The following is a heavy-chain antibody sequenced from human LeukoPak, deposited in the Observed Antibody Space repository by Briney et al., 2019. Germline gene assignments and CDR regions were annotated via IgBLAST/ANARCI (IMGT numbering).Heavy chain of an antibody. Sequence: PGGSLRLSCATSGFTFSSYSMNWVRQAPGKALEWVSSISSSSLYIYYTDSLKGRFTISRDNAKNSLYLQMNSLRAEDTAVYYCARGSRFGVVERDAFDIWGQGTMVTVSS. CDR1: GFTFSSYS. CDR3: ARGSRFGVVERDAFDI. J-gene: IGHJ3*02. V-gene: IGHV3-21*01. D-gene: IGHD3-3*01. CDR2: ISSSSLYI.